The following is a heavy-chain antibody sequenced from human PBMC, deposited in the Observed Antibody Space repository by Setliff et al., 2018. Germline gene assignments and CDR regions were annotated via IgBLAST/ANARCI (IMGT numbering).Heavy chain of an antibody. CDR1: GGSISSRSYY. V-gene: IGHV4-39*07. J-gene: IGHJ6*02. CDR3: ARVPSYGSGSYYYYYYGMDV. CDR2: IYYSGST. Sequence: PSETLSLTCTVSGGSISSRSYYWGWIRQPPGEGLEWIESIYYSGSTYYKPSLKSRVTISVDTSKNQFSLKLSSVTAADTAVYYCARVPSYGSGSYYYYYYGMDVWGQGTTVTVSS. D-gene: IGHD3-10*01.